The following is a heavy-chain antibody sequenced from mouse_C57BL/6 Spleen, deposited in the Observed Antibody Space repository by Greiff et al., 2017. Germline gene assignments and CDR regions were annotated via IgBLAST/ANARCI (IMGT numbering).Heavy chain of an antibody. CDR1: GFNIKDAY. J-gene: IGHJ3*01. CDR2: IDPENGDT. Sequence: VQLQQSGAELVRPGASVKLSCTASGFNIKDAYMHWVKQRPEQGLEWIGWIDPENGDTEYASKFQGKATITADTSSNTAYLQLSSLTSEDTAVYYCTSPYGAWFAYWGQGTLVTVSA. CDR3: TSPYGAWFAY. V-gene: IGHV14-4*01. D-gene: IGHD1-1*02.